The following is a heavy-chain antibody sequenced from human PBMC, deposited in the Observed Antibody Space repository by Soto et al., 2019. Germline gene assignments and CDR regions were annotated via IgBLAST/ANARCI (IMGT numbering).Heavy chain of an antibody. CDR1: GGSISSGGYY. D-gene: IGHD3-10*01. CDR2: IYYSGST. Sequence: PSETLSLTCTVSGGSISSGGYYWSWIRQHPGKGLEWIGYIYYSGSTYYNPSLKSRVTISVDTSKNQFSLKLSSVTAADTAVYYCARVWAYGSWSYFLGTWSYYYMDVWGKGTTVTVSS. V-gene: IGHV4-31*03. CDR3: ARVWAYGSWSYFLGTWSYYYMDV. J-gene: IGHJ6*03.